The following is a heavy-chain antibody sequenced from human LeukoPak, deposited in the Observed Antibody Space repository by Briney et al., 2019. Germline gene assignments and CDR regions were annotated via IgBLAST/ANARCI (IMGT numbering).Heavy chain of an antibody. CDR3: ARDRVDTAMVKRFDY. CDR1: GGTFSSYA. CDR2: IIPIFGTA. V-gene: IGHV1-69*13. D-gene: IGHD5-18*01. Sequence: SVKVSCKASGGTFSSYAISWVRRAPGQGLEWVGGIIPIFGTANYAQKFQGRVTITADESTSTAYMELSSLRSEDTAVYYCARDRVDTAMVKRFDYWGQGTLVTVSS. J-gene: IGHJ4*02.